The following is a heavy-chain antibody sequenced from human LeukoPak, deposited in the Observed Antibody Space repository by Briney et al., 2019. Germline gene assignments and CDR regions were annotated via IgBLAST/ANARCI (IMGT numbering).Heavy chain of an antibody. J-gene: IGHJ2*01. CDR1: GDSLSSNTAA. D-gene: IGHD1-1*01. Sequence: SQTLSLTCAISGDSLSSNTAAWNWIRQSPSRGLEWLERTYFRSKWYHDYAVPVESRITLNPDTSKNQFSLQLNSVTPEDTAVYYCARARHNIHNGRAWYFDLWGRGTLVTVSS. V-gene: IGHV6-1*01. CDR2: TYFRSKWYH. CDR3: ARARHNIHNGRAWYFDL.